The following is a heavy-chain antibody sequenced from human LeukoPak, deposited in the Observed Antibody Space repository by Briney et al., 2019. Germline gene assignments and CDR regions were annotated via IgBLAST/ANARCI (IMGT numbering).Heavy chain of an antibody. D-gene: IGHD3-9*01. V-gene: IGHV3-21*01. CDR3: ATGDVLRYFDWLFYSPLFLFDY. CDR2: ISSSSSYI. J-gene: IGHJ4*02. Sequence: VSSISSSSSYIYYADSLKGRFTISRDNAKKSLYLQMNSLRAEDTAVYYCATGDVLRYFDWLFYSPLFLFDYWGQGTLVTVSS.